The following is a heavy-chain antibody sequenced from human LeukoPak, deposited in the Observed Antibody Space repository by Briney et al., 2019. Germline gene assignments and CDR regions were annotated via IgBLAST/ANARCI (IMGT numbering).Heavy chain of an antibody. CDR1: GFIFSQYS. D-gene: IGHD5-12*01. CDR2: IRSSSET. Sequence: QPGGSLRLSCAASGFIFSQYSMNWVRKAPGKGLEWVSHIRSSSETFYADSVKGRFTISRDNARNSLYLQMNNWRGEDTAIYYCARDAGNSGYECDLWGQGTLVTVSS. CDR3: ARDAGNSGYECDL. V-gene: IGHV3-48*01. J-gene: IGHJ5*02.